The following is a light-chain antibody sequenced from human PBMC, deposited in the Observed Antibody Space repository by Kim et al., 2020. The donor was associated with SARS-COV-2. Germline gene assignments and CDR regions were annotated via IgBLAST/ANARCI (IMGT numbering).Light chain of an antibody. CDR2: GKN. J-gene: IGLJ2*01. CDR3: NSRDSNDNVV. CDR1: SLRSYY. V-gene: IGLV3-19*01. Sequence: SSELTQDPAVSVALGQTVRITCQGDSLRSYYATWYQQKPGQAPIVVIYGKNNRPSGIPDRFSGPSSGNTASLTIPGTPAGDEAYYYCNSRDSNDNVVFGGGTQLTVL.